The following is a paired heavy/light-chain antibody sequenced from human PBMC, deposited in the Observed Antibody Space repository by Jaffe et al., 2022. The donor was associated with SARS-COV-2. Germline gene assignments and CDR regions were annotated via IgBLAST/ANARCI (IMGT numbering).Light chain of an antibody. CDR1: QYINRY. CDR2: AAS. CDR3: QQSYSTPT. Sequence: DIQMTQSPSSLSASVGDRVTITCRASQYINRYLNWYQQKPGEAPKLLIYAASTLESDFPSRFSGSGSGTDFTLTISSLQPEDFATYYCQQSYSTPTFGQGTKVEIK. J-gene: IGKJ1*01. V-gene: IGKV1-39*01.
Heavy chain of an antibody. CDR3: AHRRSDYYVSGTHNSSFDF. CDR2: IYWDDDR. V-gene: IGHV2-5*02. J-gene: IGHJ4*02. CDR1: GFSLSTSTVG. Sequence: QITLKESGPTLVKPTQTLTLTCTFSGFSLSTSTVGVGWIRQPPGKALEFLALIYWDDDRRYSPSLKTRLTITKDTSKNQVVLTMTNVDPVDTATYYCAHRRSDYYVSGTHNSSFDFWGRGTQVTVSS. D-gene: IGHD3-10*01.